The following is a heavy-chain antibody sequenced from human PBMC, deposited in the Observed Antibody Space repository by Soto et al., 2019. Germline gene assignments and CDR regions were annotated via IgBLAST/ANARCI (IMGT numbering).Heavy chain of an antibody. CDR1: GGSFSGYY. J-gene: IGHJ5*02. CDR3: ARLVTYSSGWSNNWFDP. CDR2: INHSGST. V-gene: IGHV4-34*01. D-gene: IGHD6-19*01. Sequence: SETLSLTCAVYGGSFSGYYWSWIRQPPGKGLEWIGEINHSGSTNYNPSLKSRVTISVGTSKNQFSLKLSSVTAADTAVYYCARLVTYSSGWSNNWFDPWGQGTLVTVSS.